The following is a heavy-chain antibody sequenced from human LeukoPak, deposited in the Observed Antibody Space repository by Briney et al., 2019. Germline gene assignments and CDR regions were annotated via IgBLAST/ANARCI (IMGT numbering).Heavy chain of an antibody. CDR3: ARDVGYYFDY. Sequence: SETLSLTCTVSGGSISSYNWGWIPPPPGGGLGWIGYIYYSGSTNYNPSLKSRVTLSVDTSKNQFSLKLSSVTAADTAVYYCARDVGYYFDYWGQGTLVTVSS. J-gene: IGHJ4*02. V-gene: IGHV4-59*01. CDR2: IYYSGST. CDR1: GGSISSYN.